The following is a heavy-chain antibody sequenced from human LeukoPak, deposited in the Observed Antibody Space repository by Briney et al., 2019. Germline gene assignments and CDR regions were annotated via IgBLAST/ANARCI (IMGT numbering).Heavy chain of an antibody. CDR2: ISWNSGSI. D-gene: IGHD3-3*01. Sequence: AGGSLRLSCAASGFTFDDYAMHWVRQAPGKGLEWVSVISWNSGSIGYADSVKGRFTISRDNAKNSLYLQMNSLRAEDTALYYCAKDLQESYYDFWSGPPDSWGQGTLVTVSS. V-gene: IGHV3-9*01. CDR1: GFTFDDYA. J-gene: IGHJ4*02. CDR3: AKDLQESYYDFWSGPPDS.